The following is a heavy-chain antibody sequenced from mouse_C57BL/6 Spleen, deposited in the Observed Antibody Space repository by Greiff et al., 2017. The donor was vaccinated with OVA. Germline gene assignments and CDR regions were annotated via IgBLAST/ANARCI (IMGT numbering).Heavy chain of an antibody. V-gene: IGHV1-18*01. CDR3: ERRYYGSSYDWYFDV. CDR1: GYTFTDYN. D-gene: IGHD1-1*01. Sequence: VQLQQSGPELVKPGASVKIPCKASGYTFTDYNMDWVKQSHGKSLEWIGDINPNNGGTIYNQKFKGKATLTVDKSSSTAYMELRSLTSEDTAVYDCERRYYGSSYDWYFDVWGTGTTVTVSS. J-gene: IGHJ1*03. CDR2: INPNNGGT.